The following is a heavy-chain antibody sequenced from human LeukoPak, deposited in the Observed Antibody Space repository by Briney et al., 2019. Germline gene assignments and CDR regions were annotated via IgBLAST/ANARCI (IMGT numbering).Heavy chain of an antibody. J-gene: IGHJ5*02. V-gene: IGHV4-39*01. CDR3: ARQGVLLWFSRLRWFDP. D-gene: IGHD3-10*01. CDR1: GGSISSSSYY. Sequence: SETLSLTCTVSGGSISSSSYYWSWIRQPPGKGLEWIGEINHSGSTNYNPSLKSRVTISVDTSKNQFSLKLSSVTAADTAVYYCARQGVLLWFSRLRWFDPWGQGTLVTVSS. CDR2: INHSGST.